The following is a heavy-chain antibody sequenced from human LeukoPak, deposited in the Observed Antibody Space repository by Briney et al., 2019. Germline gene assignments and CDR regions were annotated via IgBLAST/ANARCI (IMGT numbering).Heavy chain of an antibody. V-gene: IGHV3-11*01. Sequence: GGSLRLSCAASGFTFSDYYMSWIRRAPGKGLEWVSYISSSGSTIYYADSVKGRFTISRDNAKNSLYLQMNSLRAEDTAVYYCARGGAFGGLIVRNFDYWGQGTLVTVSS. J-gene: IGHJ4*02. CDR1: GFTFSDYY. CDR3: ARGGAFGGLIVRNFDY. CDR2: ISSSGSTI. D-gene: IGHD3-16*02.